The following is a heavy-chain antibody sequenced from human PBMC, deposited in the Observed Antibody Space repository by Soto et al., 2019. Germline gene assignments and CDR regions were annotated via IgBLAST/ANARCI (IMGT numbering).Heavy chain of an antibody. CDR3: ARGFGRFNY. V-gene: IGHV3-48*03. D-gene: IGHD3-10*01. J-gene: IGHJ4*02. CDR2: IDGSGATK. CDR1: GFTFNDFE. Sequence: EVQLLESGGGPVQPGGSLRLSCGVSGFTFNDFEMNWVRQAPGKGPEWLAYIDGSGATKKYADSVRGRFTISRDNPNNSLFLQMSSLSAADTAIYYCARGFGRFNYWGQGTLVSVSS.